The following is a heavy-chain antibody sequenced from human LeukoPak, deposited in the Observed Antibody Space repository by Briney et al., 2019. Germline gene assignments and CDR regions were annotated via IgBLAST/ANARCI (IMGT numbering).Heavy chain of an antibody. V-gene: IGHV1-69*04. CDR1: GGTFSSYA. D-gene: IGHD1-1*01. J-gene: IGHJ6*03. Sequence: ASVKVSCKASGGTFSSYAISWVRQAPGQGLEWMGRIIPILGIANYAQKFQGRVTITADESTSTAYMELSSLRSEDTAVYYCARVGPTYWAPPPETTGTTFYYYYYYMDVWGKGTTVTVSS. CDR2: IIPILGIA. CDR3: ARVGPTYWAPPPETTGTTFYYYYYYMDV.